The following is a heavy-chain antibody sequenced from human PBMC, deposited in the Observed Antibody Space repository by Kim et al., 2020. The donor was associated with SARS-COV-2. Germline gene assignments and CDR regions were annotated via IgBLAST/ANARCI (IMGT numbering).Heavy chain of an antibody. CDR3: ARDGSGSPYYFDY. J-gene: IGHJ4*02. V-gene: IGHV4-4*02. D-gene: IGHD3-10*01. Sequence: YNPSLKSRVTISVDKSKNQFSLKLSSVTAADTAVYYCARDGSGSPYYFDYWGQGTLVTVSS.